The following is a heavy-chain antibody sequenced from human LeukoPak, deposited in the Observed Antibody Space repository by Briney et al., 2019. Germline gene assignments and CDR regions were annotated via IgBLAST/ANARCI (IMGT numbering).Heavy chain of an antibody. J-gene: IGHJ6*03. CDR3: ARETSQKGAHYMDV. V-gene: IGHV4-39*07. CDR1: GGSISSTSYY. D-gene: IGHD3-16*01. CDR2: IYSGST. Sequence: SETLSLTRTVSGGSISSTSYYWGWIRQPPGKGLEWIGNIYSGSTYYNPSLNSRVTISVDTSKNQFSLKLTSMTAADTAVYYCARETSQKGAHYMDVWGKGTTVTISS.